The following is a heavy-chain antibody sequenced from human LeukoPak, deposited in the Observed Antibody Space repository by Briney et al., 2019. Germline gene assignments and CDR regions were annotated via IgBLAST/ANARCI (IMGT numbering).Heavy chain of an antibody. CDR1: GYTFTSYG. CDR2: ISAYNGNT. CDR3: ATITVTRNYYYMDV. V-gene: IGHV1-18*01. D-gene: IGHD4-11*01. Sequence: GASVKVSCKASGYTFTSYGISWVRQAPGQGLEWMGWISAYNGNTNYAQKFQGRVTMTEDTSTDKAYMELSSLRSEDTAVYYCATITVTRNYYYMDVWGKGTTVTVSS. J-gene: IGHJ6*03.